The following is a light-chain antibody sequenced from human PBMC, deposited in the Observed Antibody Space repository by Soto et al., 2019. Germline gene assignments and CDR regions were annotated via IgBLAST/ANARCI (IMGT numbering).Light chain of an antibody. Sequence: VQMTLSPSSLSASVGYRVTIVCRASQSISSYLNWYQQKPGKVPKLLIYAASSLQSGVPSRFSGSGSGTDFTLTISSLQTEDFATYYCQQSYSTPRTFGQGTKVDIK. CDR3: QQSYSTPRT. CDR2: AAS. V-gene: IGKV1-39*01. CDR1: QSISSY. J-gene: IGKJ1*01.